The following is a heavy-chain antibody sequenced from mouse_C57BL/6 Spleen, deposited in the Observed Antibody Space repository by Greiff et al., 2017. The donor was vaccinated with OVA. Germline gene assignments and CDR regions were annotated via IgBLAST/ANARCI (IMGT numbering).Heavy chain of an antibody. Sequence: VQLQQSGPELVKPGASVKISCKASGYAFSSSWMNWVKQRPGKGLEWIGRIYPGDGDTNYNGKFKGKATLTADKSSSTAYMQLSSLTSEDSAVYFCARSSYYAMDYWGQGTSVTVSS. D-gene: IGHD1-1*01. CDR1: GYAFSSSW. CDR3: ARSSYYAMDY. J-gene: IGHJ4*01. V-gene: IGHV1-82*01. CDR2: IYPGDGDT.